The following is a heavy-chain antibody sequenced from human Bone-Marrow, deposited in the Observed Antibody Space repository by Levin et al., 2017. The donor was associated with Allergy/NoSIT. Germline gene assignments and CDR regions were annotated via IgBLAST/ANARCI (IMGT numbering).Heavy chain of an antibody. V-gene: IGHV4-39*01. Sequence: MPSETLSLICIVSGGSISSRPNYWDWIRQPPGKGLEWIGSISYSARTYYSPSLKSRVGISADTSKNQVSLKLSSVTATDTAVYFCARRGIYSGNNYSPGASDIWGQGTMVTVSS. CDR1: GGSISSRPNY. CDR3: ARRGIYSGNNYSPGASDI. CDR2: ISYSART. D-gene: IGHD1-26*01. J-gene: IGHJ3*02.